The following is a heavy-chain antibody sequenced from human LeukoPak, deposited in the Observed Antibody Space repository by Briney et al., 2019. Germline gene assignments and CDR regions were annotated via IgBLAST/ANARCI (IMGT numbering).Heavy chain of an antibody. Sequence: GGSLRLPCAASGSTLSSNAIGWVRRAPGKGLELVSAIRGGGGSTYYADSVKGRFTTSRDNSKNTLYLQMNSLRAEDTAVYYCAKVDTVATISAAFDYWGQGTLVTVSS. CDR1: GSTLSSNA. D-gene: IGHD5-12*01. CDR2: IRGGGGST. J-gene: IGHJ4*02. V-gene: IGHV3-23*01. CDR3: AKVDTVATISAAFDY.